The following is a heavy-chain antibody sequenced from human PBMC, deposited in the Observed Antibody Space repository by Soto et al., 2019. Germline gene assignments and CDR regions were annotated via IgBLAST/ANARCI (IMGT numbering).Heavy chain of an antibody. CDR1: GYMFTAFY. D-gene: IGHD3-22*01. V-gene: IGHV1-2*02. CDR2: LNPNSGGT. J-gene: IGHJ4*02. Sequence: ASVKVSCKASGYMFTAFYMHCARQAPGQGLEWMGWLNPNSGGTTYGQKFQGRVTMTRDKSISTAYMELTKLTSDDTAIYFCARGYYHDRDLDFWGQGSLVTVSS. CDR3: ARGYYHDRDLDF.